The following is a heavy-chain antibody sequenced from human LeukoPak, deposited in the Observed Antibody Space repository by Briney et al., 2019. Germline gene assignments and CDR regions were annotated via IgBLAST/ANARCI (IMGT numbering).Heavy chain of an antibody. CDR2: IIPIFGTA. CDR1: GGTSCSYA. J-gene: IGHJ3*02. Sequence: SVKVSCKASGGTSCSYAISWVRHGPGQGLGRRGGIIPIFGTANYAQKFQGRVTITADESTSTAYMELSSLRSEDTAVYYCARDRERAPIDAFDIWGQGTMFTVSS. CDR3: ARDRERAPIDAFDI. V-gene: IGHV1-69*13. D-gene: IGHD1-26*01.